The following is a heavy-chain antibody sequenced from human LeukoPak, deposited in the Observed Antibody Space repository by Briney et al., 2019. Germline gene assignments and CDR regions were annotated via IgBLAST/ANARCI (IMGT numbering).Heavy chain of an antibody. CDR2: INHRGST. D-gene: IGHD2-2*01. V-gene: IGHV4-34*01. Sequence: SETPSLTCAVYGGSFSGYYWSWIRQPPGKGLEWIGEINHRGSTNYSPSLKSRVTISVDTSKNQFSLNLSSVTAADTAVYYCARGADCSSTSCPYYFDYWGQGTLVTFSS. J-gene: IGHJ4*02. CDR3: ARGADCSSTSCPYYFDY. CDR1: GGSFSGYY.